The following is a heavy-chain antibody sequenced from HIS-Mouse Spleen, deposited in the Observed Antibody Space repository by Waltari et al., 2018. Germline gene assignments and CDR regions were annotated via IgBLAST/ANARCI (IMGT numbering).Heavy chain of an antibody. CDR2: IYYSGST. CDR1: GCPISSSSYY. D-gene: IGHD6-13*01. V-gene: IGHV4-39*07. Sequence: QLQLQESGPGLVKPSETLSLTCPVPGCPISSSSYYWGWIRQPPGKGLEWIGSIYYSGSTYYNPSLKSRVTISVDTSKNQFSLKLSSVTAADTAVYYCAREIPYSSSWYDWYFDLWGRGTLVTVSS. J-gene: IGHJ2*01. CDR3: AREIPYSSSWYDWYFDL.